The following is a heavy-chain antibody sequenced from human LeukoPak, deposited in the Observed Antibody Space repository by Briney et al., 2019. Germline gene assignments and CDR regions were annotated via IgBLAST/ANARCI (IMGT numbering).Heavy chain of an antibody. CDR3: ARRHHTSGSYFLDY. J-gene: IGHJ4*02. V-gene: IGHV5-51*01. D-gene: IGHD1-26*01. CDR2: IYPGDSDT. Sequence: GESLQISCKGSGYSFTSYWIGWVRQMPGKGLERMGIIYPGDSDTRYSPSFQGQVTISADKSISTAYLQWSSLKASDTAMYYCARRHHTSGSYFLDYWGQGTLVTVSS. CDR1: GYSFTSYW.